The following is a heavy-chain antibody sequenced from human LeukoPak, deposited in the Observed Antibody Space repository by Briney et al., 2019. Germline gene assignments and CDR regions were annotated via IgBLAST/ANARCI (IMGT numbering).Heavy chain of an antibody. Sequence: ASVKVSCKASGYTFTSYGINWVRQAPGQGLEWMGWISAYNGHTNYAQKLQGRVAMTTDTSTSTAYMELRSLRSDDTAVYYCAMAQYSSGWYLFDYWGQGTLVTVSS. CDR1: GYTFTSYG. D-gene: IGHD6-19*01. J-gene: IGHJ4*02. CDR2: ISAYNGHT. V-gene: IGHV1-18*01. CDR3: AMAQYSSGWYLFDY.